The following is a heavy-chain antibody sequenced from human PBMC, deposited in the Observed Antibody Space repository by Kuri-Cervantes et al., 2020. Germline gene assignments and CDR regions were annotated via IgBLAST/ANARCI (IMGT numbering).Heavy chain of an antibody. CDR3: ARDLQGYCSSTSCYNRWYYYGMDV. J-gene: IGHJ6*02. V-gene: IGHV1-8*01. D-gene: IGHD2-2*01. CDR2: MNPNSGNT. CDR1: GYTFTSYD. Sequence: ASVKVSCKASGYTFTSYDINWVRQATGQGLEWMGWMNPNSGNTGYAQKSQGRVTMTRDTSISTAYMELSRLRSDDTAVYYCARDLQGYCSSTSCYNRWYYYGMDVWGQGTTVTVSS.